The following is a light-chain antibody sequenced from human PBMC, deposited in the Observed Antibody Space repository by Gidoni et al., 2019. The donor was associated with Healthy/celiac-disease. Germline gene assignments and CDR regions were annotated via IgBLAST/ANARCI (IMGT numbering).Light chain of an antibody. CDR2: SNN. V-gene: IGLV1-44*01. CDR1: SSNIGSNT. Sequence: QSVPTQPPSASGTPGQRVTITCSGSSSNIGSNTVNWYQQHPGTAPKLLTYSNNQRPSGVSDRFSGSKSGTSASLSISGLQSEDEADYYCAAWDDSLSGRVFGGGTKLTVL. J-gene: IGLJ3*02. CDR3: AAWDDSLSGRV.